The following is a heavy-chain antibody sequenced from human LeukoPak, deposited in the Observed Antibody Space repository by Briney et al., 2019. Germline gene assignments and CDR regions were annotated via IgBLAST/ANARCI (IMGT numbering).Heavy chain of an antibody. Sequence: GGSLRLSCAASGFTFSSYGMHWVRQAPGKGLEWVAVISYDGSNKYYADSVKGRFTISRDNSKNTLYLQMNSLRAEDTAVYYCARGRQGYHFDYWGQGTLVTVSS. J-gene: IGHJ4*02. CDR2: ISYDGSNK. CDR1: GFTFSSYG. D-gene: IGHD5-18*01. V-gene: IGHV3-30*03. CDR3: ARGRQGYHFDY.